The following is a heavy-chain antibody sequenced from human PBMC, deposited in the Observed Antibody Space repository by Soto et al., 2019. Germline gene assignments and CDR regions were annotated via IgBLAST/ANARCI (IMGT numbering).Heavy chain of an antibody. D-gene: IGHD3-10*01. CDR1: GFTFTSSA. CDR2: IVVGSGNT. J-gene: IGHJ6*02. CDR3: ARDRWLEVYYGSGSSIYYYYYGMDV. Sequence: GASVKVSCKASGFTFTSSAVQWVRQARGRRLEWIGWIVVGSGNTNYAQKFQERVTITRDMYTNTAYMELSSVRSEDTAVYYCARDRWLEVYYGSGSSIYYYYYGMDVWGQGTKVTVYS. V-gene: IGHV1-58*01.